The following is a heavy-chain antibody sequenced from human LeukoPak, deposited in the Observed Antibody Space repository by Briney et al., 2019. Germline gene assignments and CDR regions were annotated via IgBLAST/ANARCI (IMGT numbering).Heavy chain of an antibody. CDR2: INPNSGGT. CDR3: ARDRGSGWRNYFDY. Sequence: ASVKVSCKASGYTFTGYYMHWVRQAHGQGLEWMGWINPNSGGTNYAQKFQGRVTMTRDTSISTAYMELSRLRSDDTAVYYCARDRGSGWRNYFDYWGQGTLVTVSS. J-gene: IGHJ4*02. V-gene: IGHV1-2*02. CDR1: GYTFTGYY. D-gene: IGHD6-19*01.